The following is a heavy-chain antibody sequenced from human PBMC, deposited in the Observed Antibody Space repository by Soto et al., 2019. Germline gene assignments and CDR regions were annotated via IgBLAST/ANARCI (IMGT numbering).Heavy chain of an antibody. V-gene: IGHV4-59*01. CDR3: ARRYGTTFDY. D-gene: IGHD1-7*01. CDR2: IYYSGST. Sequence: SETLSLTCTVSGGSISSYYWSWIRQPPGKGLEWIGYIYYSGSTNYNPSLKSRVTISVDTSKNQFSLRLSSVTAADTAVYYCARRYGTTFDYWGQGTLVTVSS. J-gene: IGHJ4*02. CDR1: GGSISSYY.